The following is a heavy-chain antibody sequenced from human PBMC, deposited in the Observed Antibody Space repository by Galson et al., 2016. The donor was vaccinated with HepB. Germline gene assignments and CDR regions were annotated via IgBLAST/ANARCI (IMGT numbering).Heavy chain of an antibody. V-gene: IGHV3-33*08. J-gene: IGHJ5*02. Sequence: SLRLSCAASGFTFKSHAIHWVRQAPGRGLEWVAVILYDGSKKYYADSVQGRFTISRDNSKNTLYLQMNSLRAEDTAVYYCARDSFTIFGVTPNWFDPWGQGTLVTVSS. D-gene: IGHD3-3*01. CDR3: ARDSFTIFGVTPNWFDP. CDR1: GFTFKSHA. CDR2: ILYDGSKK.